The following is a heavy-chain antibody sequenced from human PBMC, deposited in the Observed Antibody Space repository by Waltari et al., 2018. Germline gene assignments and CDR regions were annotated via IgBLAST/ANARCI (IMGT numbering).Heavy chain of an antibody. V-gene: IGHV3-30-3*01. CDR1: GFTFSSYA. D-gene: IGHD2-15*01. J-gene: IGHJ4*02. CDR2: IYYVGGKK. Sequence: QVQLVESGGGVVQPGRSLRLSCAASGFTFSSYAMHWVRQAPGKGLEWVAVIYYVGGKKYDSDSLKGRFPISRDKSKNTLYLQMNSLRAEDTAVYYCARDLEVVVAATRDYFDYWGQGTLVTVSS. CDR3: ARDLEVVVAATRDYFDY.